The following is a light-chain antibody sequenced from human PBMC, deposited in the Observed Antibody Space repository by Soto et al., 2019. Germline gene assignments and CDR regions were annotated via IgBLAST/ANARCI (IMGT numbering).Light chain of an antibody. J-gene: IGLJ3*02. CDR2: EGS. Sequence: QSVLTQPASVSGSPGQSITISCTGTSSDVGSYNLVSWYQQHPGKAPKLMIYEGSKRPSGVSNRFSGSKSGNTASLTISGLQAEDEAVYYCCSYAGRSTYVFGGGTKVTVL. CDR1: SSDVGSYNL. CDR3: CSYAGRSTYV. V-gene: IGLV2-23*01.